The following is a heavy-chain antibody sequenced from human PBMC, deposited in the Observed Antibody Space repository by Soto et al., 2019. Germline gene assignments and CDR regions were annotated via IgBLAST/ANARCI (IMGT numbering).Heavy chain of an antibody. V-gene: IGHV4-31*03. CDR1: GGSISSGGYY. D-gene: IGHD6-19*01. Sequence: PSETLSLTCTVSGGSISSGGYYWSWIRQHPGKGLEWIGYIYYSGSTYYNPSLKSRVTISVDTSKNQFSLKLSSVTAADTAVYYCSRKKPYGCGWYYYDCMEVGRQGTTVTVFS. CDR2: IYYSGST. J-gene: IGHJ6*02. CDR3: SRKKPYGCGWYYYDCMEV.